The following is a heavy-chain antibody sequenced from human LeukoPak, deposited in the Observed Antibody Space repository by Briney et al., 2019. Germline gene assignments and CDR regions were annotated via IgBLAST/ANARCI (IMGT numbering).Heavy chain of an antibody. CDR3: ALLGGSGYDYRPFDY. CDR2: INHSGST. Sequence: SKTLSLTCAVYGGSFSGYYWSWIRQPPGKGLEWIGEINHSGSTNYNPSLKSRVTISVDTSKNQFSLKLSSVTAADTAVYYCALLGGSGYDYRPFDYWGREPWSPSPQ. D-gene: IGHD5-12*01. V-gene: IGHV4-34*01. J-gene: IGHJ4*02. CDR1: GGSFSGYY.